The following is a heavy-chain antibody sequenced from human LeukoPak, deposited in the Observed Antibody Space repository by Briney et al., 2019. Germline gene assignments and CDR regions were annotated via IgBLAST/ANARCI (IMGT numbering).Heavy chain of an antibody. J-gene: IGHJ3*02. V-gene: IGHV4-39*07. CDR1: GGSISSSSYY. CDR3: AREQTVSDYYDSSGYPRGDAFDI. Sequence: SETLSLTCTVSGGSISSSSYYWGWIRQPPGKGLEWIGSIYYSGSTYFNPSLKSRVTISVDTSKNQFSLKLSSVTAADTAVYYCAREQTVSDYYDSSGYPRGDAFDIWGQGTMVTVSS. CDR2: IYYSGST. D-gene: IGHD3-22*01.